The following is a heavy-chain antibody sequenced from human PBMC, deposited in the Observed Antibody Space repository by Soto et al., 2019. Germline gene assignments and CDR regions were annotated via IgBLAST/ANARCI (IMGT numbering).Heavy chain of an antibody. CDR1: GFTFSSYA. CDR2: ISGSGGST. D-gene: IGHD2-2*01. V-gene: IGHV3-23*01. J-gene: IGHJ4*02. CDR3: AAAYKTVVVPGANTDY. Sequence: PGGSLRLSCAASGFTFSSYAMSWVRQAPGKGLEWVSAISGSGGSTYYADSVKGRFTISRDNSKNTLYLQMNSLRTEDTAVYYCAAAYKTVVVPGANTDYWGKGTLVTVSS.